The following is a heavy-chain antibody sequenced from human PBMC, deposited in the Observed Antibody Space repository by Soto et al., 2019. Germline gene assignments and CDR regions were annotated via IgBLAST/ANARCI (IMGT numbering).Heavy chain of an antibody. D-gene: IGHD5-12*01. CDR1: GDSVSSNSAA. J-gene: IGHJ6*02. CDR3: ARVFRGVATIGDYYYGMDV. CDR2: TYYRSKWYN. Sequence: QVQLQQSGPGLVKPSQTLSLTCAISGDSVSSNSAAWNWIRQSPSRGLEWLGRTYYRSKWYNDYEVSVKSRITINPDTSKNQFSLQLNSVTPEDTAVYYCARVFRGVATIGDYYYGMDVWGQGTTVTVSS. V-gene: IGHV6-1*01.